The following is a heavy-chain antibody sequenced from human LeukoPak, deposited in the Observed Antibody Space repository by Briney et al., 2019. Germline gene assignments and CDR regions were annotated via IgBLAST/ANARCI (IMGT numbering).Heavy chain of an antibody. CDR3: ARSYFRDARGGFDY. CDR1: GYTFFDFY. V-gene: IGHV1-46*01. J-gene: IGHJ4*02. D-gene: IGHD2-8*01. Sequence: ASAKVSCKASGYTFFDFYMHWVRQAPGQGLEWMGIINPNDGRTTDAQKFQGRVSMTSDTSTSTCYMELSSLRSEDTAVYYCARSYFRDARGGFDYWGQGTLVTVSS. CDR2: INPNDGRT.